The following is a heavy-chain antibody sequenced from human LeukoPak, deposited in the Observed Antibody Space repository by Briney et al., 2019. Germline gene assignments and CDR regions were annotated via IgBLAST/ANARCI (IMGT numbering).Heavy chain of an antibody. CDR1: GFTLSTYW. Sequence: GGSLRLSCAASGFTLSTYWMTWVRQAPGKGLECVANIKQDGSEKYYAHSVKGRFTISRDNAKNSLYLQMNSLRAEDTAVYYCARGSRTIELGDDYWGQGTLVTVSS. J-gene: IGHJ4*02. V-gene: IGHV3-7*02. D-gene: IGHD5-24*01. CDR2: IKQDGSEK. CDR3: ARGSRTIELGDDY.